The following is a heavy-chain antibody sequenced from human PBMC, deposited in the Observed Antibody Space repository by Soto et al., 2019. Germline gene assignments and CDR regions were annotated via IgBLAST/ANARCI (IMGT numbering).Heavy chain of an antibody. Sequence: EVQLLESGGGLVQPGGSLRLSCAASGFTFSSSAMRWVRQAPVKGLEWVSTISGSGGSTYYADSVKGRFTISRDNSKTTLYLQMNSLRAEDTAVYYCARRGSGSDYDYWGQGTLVTVSS. CDR3: ARRGSGSDYDY. D-gene: IGHD1-26*01. J-gene: IGHJ4*02. V-gene: IGHV3-23*01. CDR2: ISGSGGST. CDR1: GFTFSSSA.